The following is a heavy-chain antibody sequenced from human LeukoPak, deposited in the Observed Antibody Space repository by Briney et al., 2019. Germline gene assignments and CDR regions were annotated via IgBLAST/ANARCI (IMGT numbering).Heavy chain of an antibody. Sequence: SQTLSLTCTVSGGSISSGGYYWSWIRQHPGKGLEWIGYIYYSGSTYYHPSLKSRVTISVDTSKNQFSLKLSSVTAADTAVYYCARGSGSYYNTAFDIWGQGTMVTVSS. D-gene: IGHD3-10*01. V-gene: IGHV4-31*03. CDR3: ARGSGSYYNTAFDI. CDR1: GGSISSGGYY. J-gene: IGHJ3*02. CDR2: IYYSGST.